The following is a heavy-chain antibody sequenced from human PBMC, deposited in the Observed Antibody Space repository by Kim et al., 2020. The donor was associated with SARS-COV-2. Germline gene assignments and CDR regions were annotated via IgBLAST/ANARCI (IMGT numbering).Heavy chain of an antibody. Sequence: GGSLRLSCAASGFTFSSYATSWVRQAPGKGLEWVSAIRGSGGSTYYADSVKGRFTISRDNSKNTLYLQMNSLRAEDTAVYYCAKAISGGYLECFDYWGQGTLVTVSS. CDR2: IRGSGGST. J-gene: IGHJ4*02. CDR3: AKAISGGYLECFDY. CDR1: GFTFSSYA. D-gene: IGHD1-26*01. V-gene: IGHV3-23*01.